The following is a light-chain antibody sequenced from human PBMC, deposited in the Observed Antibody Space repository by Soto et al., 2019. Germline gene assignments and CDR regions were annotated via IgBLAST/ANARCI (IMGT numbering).Light chain of an antibody. Sequence: DVQMTQSPSTLAASVGDRVTITCRASENISNWLAWYQQKPGKAPKILIYKASSLESGVPSRFSGSGSGTEFTLTISSLQPADSATYYCQQYNGYRWTFGQGTKVDIK. V-gene: IGKV1-5*03. CDR2: KAS. J-gene: IGKJ1*01. CDR3: QQYNGYRWT. CDR1: ENISNW.